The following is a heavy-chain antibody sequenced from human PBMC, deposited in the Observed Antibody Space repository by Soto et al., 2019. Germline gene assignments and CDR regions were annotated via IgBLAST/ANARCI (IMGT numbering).Heavy chain of an antibody. Sequence: ASVKVSFKASGYTFTSYYMHWVRQAPGQGLEWMGIINPSGGSTSYAQKFQGRVTMTRDTSTSTVYMELSSLRSEDTAVYYCARETPIKTITMVRGALDSWGQGTLVTVSS. CDR1: GYTFTSYY. CDR2: INPSGGST. J-gene: IGHJ5*01. V-gene: IGHV1-46*01. D-gene: IGHD3-10*01. CDR3: ARETPIKTITMVRGALDS.